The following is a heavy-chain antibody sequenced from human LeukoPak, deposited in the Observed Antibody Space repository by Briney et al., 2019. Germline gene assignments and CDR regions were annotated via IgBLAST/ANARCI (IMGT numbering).Heavy chain of an antibody. D-gene: IGHD6-25*01. Sequence: SETLSLTCTVSGGSISSSSYYWGWIRQPPGKGLEWIGSIYYSGSTNYNPSLKSRVTISVDTSKNQFSLKLSSVTAADTAVYYCARGEGPGIVADHLDYWGQGTLVTVSS. CDR2: IYYSGST. CDR1: GGSISSSSYY. J-gene: IGHJ4*02. V-gene: IGHV4-39*07. CDR3: ARGEGPGIVADHLDY.